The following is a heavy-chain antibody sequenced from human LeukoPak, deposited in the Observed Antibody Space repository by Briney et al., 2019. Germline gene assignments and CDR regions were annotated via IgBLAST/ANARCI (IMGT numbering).Heavy chain of an antibody. V-gene: IGHV4-34*01. D-gene: IGHD1-26*01. CDR3: ARIGRAHGRRYFDY. Sequence: SETLSLTCAVYGGSFSGYYWSWIRQPPGKGLEWIGEINHSGSTNYNPSLKSRVTIPVDTSKNQFSLKLSSVTAADTAVYYCARIGRAHGRRYFDYWGQGTLVTVSS. CDR2: INHSGST. J-gene: IGHJ4*02. CDR1: GGSFSGYY.